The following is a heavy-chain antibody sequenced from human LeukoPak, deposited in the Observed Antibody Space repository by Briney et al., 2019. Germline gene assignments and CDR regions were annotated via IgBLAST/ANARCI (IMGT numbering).Heavy chain of an antibody. V-gene: IGHV3-48*01. Sequence: PGGSLRLSCAASGFTFSRYSINWVRQAPGKGLEWVSYISYSGSTIYYADSVKGRFTISRDNAKNSLYLQMNSLRVEDTALYYCARDRDYSFDYWGQGTLVTVSS. CDR3: ARDRDYSFDY. CDR1: GFTFSRYS. CDR2: ISYSGSTI. J-gene: IGHJ4*02. D-gene: IGHD3-16*01.